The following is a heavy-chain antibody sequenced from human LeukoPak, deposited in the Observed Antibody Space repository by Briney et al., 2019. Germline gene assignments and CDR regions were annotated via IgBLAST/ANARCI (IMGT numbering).Heavy chain of an antibody. V-gene: IGHV3-23*01. CDR1: GFTFSIFW. D-gene: IGHD4-23*01. Sequence: PGGSLRLSCAASGFTFSIFWMSWVRQAPGKGLEWVSFITGDAGSTSYADSVKGRFTISRDNSKNTLFLQLNSLSAEDTAVYYCAKTTGNGHWLIEFWGQGTLVTVSS. J-gene: IGHJ4*02. CDR3: AKTTGNGHWLIEF. CDR2: ITGDAGST.